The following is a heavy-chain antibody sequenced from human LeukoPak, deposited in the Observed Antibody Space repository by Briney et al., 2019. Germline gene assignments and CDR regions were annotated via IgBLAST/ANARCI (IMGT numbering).Heavy chain of an antibody. CDR2: IIPIFGTA. J-gene: IGHJ4*02. CDR3: ARDAFYGDYSYSDS. CDR1: GGTFSSYA. Sequence: SVKVSCKASGGTFSSYAISWVRQAPGQGLEWMGGIIPIFGTANYAQKFQGRVTITADESTSTAYMELSSLTSEDTAVYYCARDAFYGDYSYSDSWGQGTLVTVSS. V-gene: IGHV1-69*01. D-gene: IGHD4-17*01.